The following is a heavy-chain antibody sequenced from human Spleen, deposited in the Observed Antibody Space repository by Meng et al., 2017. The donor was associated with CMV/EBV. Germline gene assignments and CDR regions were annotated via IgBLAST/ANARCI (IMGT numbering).Heavy chain of an antibody. CDR2: IYYTGST. CDR3: ARENSSSPGYYYYGMDV. V-gene: IGHV4-61*01. D-gene: IGHD6-13*01. J-gene: IGHJ6*02. CDR1: GGSVSSGIHY. Sequence: GSLRLSCSVSGGSVSSGIHYWSWIRQPPGKGLQWIGYIYYTGSTKYNPSLKSRVTISVDTSKNQFSLKVSSVTAADTAVYYCARENSSSPGYYYYGMDVWGQGTTVTVSS.